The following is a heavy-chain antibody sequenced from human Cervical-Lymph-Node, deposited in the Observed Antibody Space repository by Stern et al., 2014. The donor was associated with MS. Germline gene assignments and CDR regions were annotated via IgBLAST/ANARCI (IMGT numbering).Heavy chain of an antibody. V-gene: IGHV1-69*01. Sequence: VQLLESGAEVKRPGSSVRVSCTPSGGTFNNYAINWVRQAPGQGFEWMGGIIPVFGTTTYAQNFKGRVTISADASTSKVSMDLTSLKSDDTAVYYCARKPLAAGPYYFDSWGPGTLVTVAS. J-gene: IGHJ4*02. CDR1: GGTFNNYA. D-gene: IGHD6-13*01. CDR2: IIPVFGTT. CDR3: ARKPLAAGPYYFDS.